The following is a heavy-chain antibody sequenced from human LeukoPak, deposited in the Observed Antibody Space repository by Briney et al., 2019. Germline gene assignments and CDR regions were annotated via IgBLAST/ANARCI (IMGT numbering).Heavy chain of an antibody. Sequence: PGGSLRLSCAASGFTVSSYAMGWVRQAPGKGLEWVSAIGGGGTLYYADSVKGRFSISRDISKNTLLLQMNSLRAEDTAVYYFARRRYDWGGDFANWGQGTLVTVSS. V-gene: IGHV3-23*01. D-gene: IGHD3-16*01. J-gene: IGHJ4*02. CDR1: GFTVSSYA. CDR2: IGGGGTL. CDR3: ARRRYDWGGDFAN.